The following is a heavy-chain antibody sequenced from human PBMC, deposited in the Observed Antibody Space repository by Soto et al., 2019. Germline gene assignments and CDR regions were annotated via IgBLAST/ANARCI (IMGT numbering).Heavy chain of an antibody. CDR2: INPNSGGT. Sequence: GASVKVSCKASGYTFTGYYMHWVRQAPGQGLEWMGWINPNSGGTNYAQKFQGRVTMTRDTSISTAYMELSRLRSDDTAVYYCAVSLSPYDSSGYYYAWGQGTLVTVSS. J-gene: IGHJ5*02. D-gene: IGHD3-22*01. CDR1: GYTFTGYY. CDR3: AVSLSPYDSSGYYYA. V-gene: IGHV1-2*02.